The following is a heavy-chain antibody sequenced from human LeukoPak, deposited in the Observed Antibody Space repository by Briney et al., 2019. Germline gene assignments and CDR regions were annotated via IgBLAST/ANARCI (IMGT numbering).Heavy chain of an antibody. CDR3: ARARWSSTGWFLGY. Sequence: GGSLRLSCAASGFTFSSYWMHWFRQAPGKGLVWVSRVNPQGSGTSYTDSVKGRFTISRDNAKDALHLRMDNLRVEDTAVYYCARARWSSTGWFLGYWGQGTLVTVSS. CDR1: GFTFSSYW. J-gene: IGHJ4*02. CDR2: VNPQGSGT. D-gene: IGHD6-19*01. V-gene: IGHV3-74*01.